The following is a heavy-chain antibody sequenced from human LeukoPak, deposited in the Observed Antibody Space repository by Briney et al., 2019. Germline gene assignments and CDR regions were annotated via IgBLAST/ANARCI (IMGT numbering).Heavy chain of an antibody. CDR1: EFTFSSYA. J-gene: IGHJ4*02. CDR3: AKGAGYSGHDLSSYFDY. D-gene: IGHD5-12*01. V-gene: IGHV3-23*01. CDR2: ISGSAGGT. Sequence: GGSLRLSCAASEFTFSSYAMSWVRQAPGKGLEWVSAISGSAGGTYYADSVKGRFTISRDNSKNTLYLLMHSLRAEDTAVYYCAKGAGYSGHDLSSYFDYWGQEILVTVSS.